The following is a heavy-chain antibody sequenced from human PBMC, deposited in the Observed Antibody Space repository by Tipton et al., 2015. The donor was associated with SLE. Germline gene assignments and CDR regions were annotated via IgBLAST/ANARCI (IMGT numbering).Heavy chain of an antibody. CDR1: GGSFSGYY. J-gene: IGHJ5*02. CDR3: ARLDIVFTSGWFDP. CDR2: INHSGST. Sequence: TLSLTCAVYGGSFSGYYWSWIRQPPGKGLEWIGEINHSGSTNYNPSLKSRVTISLDTSKNQFSLKLSSVTAADTAVYYCARLDIVFTSGWFDPWGQGTLVTGSS. D-gene: IGHD2-15*01. V-gene: IGHV4-34*01.